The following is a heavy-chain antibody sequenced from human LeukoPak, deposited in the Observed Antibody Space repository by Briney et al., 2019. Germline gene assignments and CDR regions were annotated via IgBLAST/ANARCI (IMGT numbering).Heavy chain of an antibody. Sequence: SQTLSLTCAISGDSVSSNSGAWNWIRQSASRGLEYLGRTYYRSKWYNDYAVSVKSRITINPDTSKNQFSLQLNSVTPEDTAVYYCARGDPYSSSWYPNAFDIWGQGTMVTVSS. CDR3: ARGDPYSSSWYPNAFDI. J-gene: IGHJ3*02. V-gene: IGHV6-1*01. CDR1: GDSVSSNSGA. D-gene: IGHD6-13*01. CDR2: TYYRSKWYN.